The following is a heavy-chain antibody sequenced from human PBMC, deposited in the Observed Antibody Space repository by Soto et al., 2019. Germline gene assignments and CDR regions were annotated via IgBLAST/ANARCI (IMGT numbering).Heavy chain of an antibody. CDR1: GDSVSSSYAA. Sequence: PSQTLSLTCAISGDSVSSSYAAWNWIRQSPSRGLEWLGRTYFRSKWYNDYAVSVKSRIIINPDTSKNQFSLQLNSVTPDDTAVYYCAREEIATAYNWFDPWGQGALVTVSS. D-gene: IGHD6-13*01. CDR3: AREEIATAYNWFDP. CDR2: TYFRSKWYN. V-gene: IGHV6-1*01. J-gene: IGHJ5*02.